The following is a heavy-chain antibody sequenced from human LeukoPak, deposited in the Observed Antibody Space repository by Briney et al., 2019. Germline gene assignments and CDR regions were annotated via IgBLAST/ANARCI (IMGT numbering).Heavy chain of an antibody. V-gene: IGHV3-7*01. D-gene: IGHD1-26*01. CDR2: IKQDGTEK. J-gene: IGHJ6*03. CDR1: GFTFSTFA. CDR3: ARDKLQWELPVLTHYYYMDV. Sequence: GGSLRLSCAASGFTFSTFAMHWVRLSPGKGLEWVANIKQDGTEKYCVDSVKGRFTISRDNAKNSLYLQMNSLRADDTAVYYCARDKLQWELPVLTHYYYMDVWGKGTTVTVSS.